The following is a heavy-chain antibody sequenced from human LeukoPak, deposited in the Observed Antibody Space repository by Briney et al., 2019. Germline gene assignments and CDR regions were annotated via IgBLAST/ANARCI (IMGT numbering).Heavy chain of an antibody. CDR3: ARHGSAYHYFDY. Sequence: SETLSLTCTVSGASIISSSYYWGWIRQPPGKGLEWIGSIYYSGSTYYNPSLRSRVTISVDTSKNQFSLKLSSVTAADTAVYYCARHGSAYHYFDYWGQGTLVTVSS. D-gene: IGHD3-22*01. CDR2: IYYSGST. CDR1: GASIISSSYY. J-gene: IGHJ4*02. V-gene: IGHV4-39*01.